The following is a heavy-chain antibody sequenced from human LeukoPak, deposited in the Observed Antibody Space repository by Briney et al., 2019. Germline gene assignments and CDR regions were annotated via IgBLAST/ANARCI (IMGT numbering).Heavy chain of an antibody. J-gene: IGHJ4*02. D-gene: IGHD1-26*01. V-gene: IGHV3-30*18. Sequence: GRSLRLSCAASGFTFSSYGMHWVRQAPGKGLEWVAVIWYGGSNKYYTDSVKGRFTISRDNSKSTLYLQMNSLRAEDTAVYYCAKGPELLPDYWGQGTLVTVSS. CDR2: IWYGGSNK. CDR1: GFTFSSYG. CDR3: AKGPELLPDY.